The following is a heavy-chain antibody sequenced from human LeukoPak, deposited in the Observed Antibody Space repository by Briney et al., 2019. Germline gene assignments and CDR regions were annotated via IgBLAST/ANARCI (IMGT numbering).Heavy chain of an antibody. Sequence: SETLPLTCTVSGGSISSGGYYWSWIRQHPGTGLEWIGYIYYSGSTYYNPSLKSRVTISVDTSKNQFSLKLSSVTAADTAVYYCARDLYGDYVAGGNWFDPWGQGTLVTVSS. CDR1: GGSISSGGYY. V-gene: IGHV4-31*03. CDR3: ARDLYGDYVAGGNWFDP. CDR2: IYYSGST. D-gene: IGHD4-17*01. J-gene: IGHJ5*02.